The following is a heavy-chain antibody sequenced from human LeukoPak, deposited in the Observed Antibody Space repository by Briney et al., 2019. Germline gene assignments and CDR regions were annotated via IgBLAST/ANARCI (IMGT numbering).Heavy chain of an antibody. CDR1: GGSISSSSYY. CDR3: ARHKDYGYYFDY. CDR2: IYYSGST. Sequence: SETLSLTCTVSGGSISSSSYYWGWIRQPPGKGLEWVVSIYYSGSTYYSSSLKRRVIISVDTSKNQFSLKLSSVTAADTAVYYCARHKDYGYYFDYWGQGTLVTVSS. J-gene: IGHJ4*02. V-gene: IGHV4-39*01. D-gene: IGHD4-17*01.